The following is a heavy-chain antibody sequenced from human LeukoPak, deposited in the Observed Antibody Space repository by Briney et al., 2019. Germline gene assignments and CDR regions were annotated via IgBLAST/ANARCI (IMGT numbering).Heavy chain of an antibody. CDR2: ISSGSTYI. CDR1: EFTFSTYS. J-gene: IGHJ2*01. Sequence: GGSLRLSCAASEFTFSTYSMNWVRQAPGKGLEWVSSISSGSTYIYYADSVKGRFTISRDNARNSLYLQMNSLRAEDTAVYYCARDGLAAATLHWCFDLWGRGTLVTVSS. V-gene: IGHV3-21*01. CDR3: ARDGLAAATLHWCFDL. D-gene: IGHD2-15*01.